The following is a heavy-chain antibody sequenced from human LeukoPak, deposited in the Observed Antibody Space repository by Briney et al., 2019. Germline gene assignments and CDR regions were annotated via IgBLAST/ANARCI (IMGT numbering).Heavy chain of an antibody. CDR3: ARDIVVVPAAMTVVNYYYYYYMDV. Sequence: SETLSLTCTVSGGSISSYYWSWIRQPPGKGLECIGYIYYSGSTNYNPSLKSRLTISVDTSKNQFSLKLSSVTAADTAVYYCARDIVVVPAAMTVVNYYYYYYMDVWGKGTTVTVSS. CDR1: GGSISSYY. V-gene: IGHV4-59*12. J-gene: IGHJ6*03. CDR2: IYYSGST. D-gene: IGHD2-2*01.